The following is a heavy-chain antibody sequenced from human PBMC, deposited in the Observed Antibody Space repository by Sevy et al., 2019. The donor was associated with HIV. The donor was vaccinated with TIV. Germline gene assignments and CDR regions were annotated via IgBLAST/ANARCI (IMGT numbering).Heavy chain of an antibody. D-gene: IGHD6-19*01. CDR1: GGTFSSYG. CDR2: IIPILGTV. V-gene: IGHV1-69*13. J-gene: IGHJ4*02. Sequence: ASVKVSCMASGGTFSSYGISWVRQPPGQGLEWMGGIIPILGTVNYAQKFQGRVTITADESTKTAYMELSSLRSEDTAVYYCARGGGNGWYYFDYWGQETLVTVSS. CDR3: ARGGGNGWYYFDY.